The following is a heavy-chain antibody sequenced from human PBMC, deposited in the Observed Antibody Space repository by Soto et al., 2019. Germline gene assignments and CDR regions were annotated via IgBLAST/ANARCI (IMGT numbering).Heavy chain of an antibody. J-gene: IGHJ4*02. Sequence: SETLSLTCTVSGGSISGYYWSWIRQPPGKGLEWIGYISYSGSTNYNPSLKSRLTISLDTSKNQFSLKLSSVTAADTAVYYCAGGWGEAFDYWGQGTLVTVSS. CDR1: GGSISGYY. D-gene: IGHD3-16*01. CDR3: AGGWGEAFDY. CDR2: ISYSGST. V-gene: IGHV4-59*01.